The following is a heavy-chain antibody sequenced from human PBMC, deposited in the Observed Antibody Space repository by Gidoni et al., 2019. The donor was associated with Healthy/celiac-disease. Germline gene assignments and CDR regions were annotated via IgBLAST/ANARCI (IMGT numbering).Heavy chain of an antibody. CDR3: ARDSDIVVVPAAIDNYYYGMDV. Sequence: QVQLVQSGAEVKKPGASVKVSCKASGYTFTSYGLSWVRQAPGQGLEWMGWISAYNGNTNYAQKLQGRVTMTTDTSTSTAYMELRSLRSDDTAVYYCARDSDIVVVPAAIDNYYYGMDVWGQGTTVTVSS. CDR2: ISAYNGNT. D-gene: IGHD2-2*02. J-gene: IGHJ6*02. V-gene: IGHV1-18*01. CDR1: GYTFTSYG.